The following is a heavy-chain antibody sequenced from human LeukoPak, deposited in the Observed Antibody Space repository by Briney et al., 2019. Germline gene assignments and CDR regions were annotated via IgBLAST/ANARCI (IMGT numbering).Heavy chain of an antibody. CDR1: GFTFSSYA. CDR3: AKDRDFYDTNSFSPDAFDI. Sequence: NPGGSLRLSCATSGFTFSSYAINWVRQAPGKGLEWVSTISASGSYIFYVDSVRGRFTISRDNAKNSLHLQMDSLRAEDTAVYYCAKDRDFYDTNSFSPDAFDIWGQGTMVTVSS. D-gene: IGHD3-22*01. J-gene: IGHJ3*02. CDR2: ISASGSYI. V-gene: IGHV3-21*01.